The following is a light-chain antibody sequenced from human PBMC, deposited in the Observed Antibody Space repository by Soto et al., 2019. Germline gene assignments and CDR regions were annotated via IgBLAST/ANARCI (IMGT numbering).Light chain of an antibody. V-gene: IGKV3-15*01. J-gene: IGKJ5*01. CDR3: QQYNDLCRT. CDR2: GSS. CDR1: PLLSSN. Sequence: EIVRTQSTATLSVSPGASVTRSCRARPLLSSNLAWYPTRGCQAPGIFISGSSTRATGVPPRFSRSASGTEFNLTLRRLQTEDCGVYYCQQYNDLCRTFGQGTRGEIK.